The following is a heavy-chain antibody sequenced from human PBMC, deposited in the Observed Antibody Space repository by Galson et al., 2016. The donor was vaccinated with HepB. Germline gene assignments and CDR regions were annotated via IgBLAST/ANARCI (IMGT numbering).Heavy chain of an antibody. CDR2: INNGGTYT. CDR3: AKDAPGYSFGEHYFDY. CDR1: GFTFSLYW. D-gene: IGHD5-18*01. V-gene: IGHV3-74*01. J-gene: IGHJ4*02. Sequence: SLRLSCAASGFTFSLYWMHWVRQVPGKGLMWVSRINNGGTYTNYADSVRGRFSIFRDDAKNTLYLQMTSLRAEDTALYHCAKDAPGYSFGEHYFDYWGLGTLVTVPS.